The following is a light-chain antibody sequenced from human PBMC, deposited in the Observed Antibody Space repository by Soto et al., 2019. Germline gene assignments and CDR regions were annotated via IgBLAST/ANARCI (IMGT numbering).Light chain of an antibody. J-gene: IGKJ5*01. CDR3: QQRSSWPRIT. CDR1: QSVSSH. Sequence: IVMTQSPATLSVSPGERVTLSCTASQSVSSHVAWYQQKPGQAPRLLLYGASTRATGIPARFSGSGGGTDFTLTISSVQSEDFAVYYCQQRSSWPRITFGQGTRLEIK. CDR2: GAS. V-gene: IGKV3-15*01.